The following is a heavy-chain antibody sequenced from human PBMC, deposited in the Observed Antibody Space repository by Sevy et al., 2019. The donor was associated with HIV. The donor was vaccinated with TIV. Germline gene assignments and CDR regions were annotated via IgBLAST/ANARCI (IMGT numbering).Heavy chain of an antibody. V-gene: IGHV1-18*03. J-gene: IGHJ5*02. CDR3: ARDVAPIDSSSWYDVGNCFDP. CDR1: GYTFTSYG. CDR2: ISAYNGNT. Sequence: ASVKVSCKASGYTFTSYGISWVRQAPGQGLEWMGWISAYNGNTNYAQKLQGRVTMTTDTSTSTAYMELRRLRSDDMTVYYCARDVAPIDSSSWYDVGNCFDPWGQGTLVTVSS. D-gene: IGHD6-13*01.